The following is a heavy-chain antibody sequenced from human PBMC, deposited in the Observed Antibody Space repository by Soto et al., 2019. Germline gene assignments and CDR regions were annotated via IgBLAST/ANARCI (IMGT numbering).Heavy chain of an antibody. V-gene: IGHV1-18*01. Sequence: QVLLVQSGAEVKKPGASVKVACKASGYTFTNYGISWVRQAPGQGLEWLGGISTYNGDRDFAQKVQGRVTMTTDTSTTTAYMELRSLRSNDTAVYYCARSRAGGTWEQYPSFYFDYWGQGALVTVSS. D-gene: IGHD1-26*01. CDR3: ARSRAGGTWEQYPSFYFDY. CDR1: GYTFTNYG. J-gene: IGHJ4*02. CDR2: ISTYNGDR.